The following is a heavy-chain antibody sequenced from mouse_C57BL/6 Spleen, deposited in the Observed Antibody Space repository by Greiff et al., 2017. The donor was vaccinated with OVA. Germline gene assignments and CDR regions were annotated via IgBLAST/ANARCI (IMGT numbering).Heavy chain of an antibody. CDR1: GYTFTSYG. V-gene: IGHV1-58*01. Sequence: EVQLQQSGAELVRPGSSVKMSCKTSGYTFTSYGINWVKQRPGQGLEWIGYIYIGNGYTEYNEKFKGKATLTSDTSSSTAYMQLSSLTSEDSAIYFCARYPYYYGSPYWYFDVWGTGTTVTVSS. CDR2: IYIGNGYT. J-gene: IGHJ1*03. CDR3: ARYPYYYGSPYWYFDV. D-gene: IGHD1-1*01.